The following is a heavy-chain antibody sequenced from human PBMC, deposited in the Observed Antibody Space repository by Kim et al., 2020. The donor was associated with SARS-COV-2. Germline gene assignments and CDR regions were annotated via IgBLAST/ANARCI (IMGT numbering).Heavy chain of an antibody. CDR2: ISSSSYI. CDR3: ARDKGDFGFWCFDL. V-gene: IGHV3-21*01. CDR1: GFTFNSYT. Sequence: GGSLRLSCAASGFTFNSYTMNWVRQAPGTGLEWISSISSSSYIYYADSVKGRFTISRDNAKNSLYLQMNSLRVEDTAVYYCARDKGDFGFWCFDLWGRGTLVTVSS. D-gene: IGHD4-17*01. J-gene: IGHJ2*01.